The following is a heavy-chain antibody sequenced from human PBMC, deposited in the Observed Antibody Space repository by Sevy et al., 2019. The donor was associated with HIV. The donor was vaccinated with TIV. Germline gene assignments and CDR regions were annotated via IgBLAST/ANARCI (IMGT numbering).Heavy chain of an antibody. CDR1: GFTFSSYS. J-gene: IGHJ4*02. V-gene: IGHV3-21*01. D-gene: IGHD4-17*01. CDR3: ARDRRYGDYAVY. CDR2: ISSSSSYI. Sequence: GGSLRLSCAASGFTFSSYSMNWVRQAPGKGLEWVSSISSSSSYIYYADSVKGRFTISRDNAKNSLYLQMNSLRAEDTAVYCCARDRRYGDYAVYWGQGTLVTVSS.